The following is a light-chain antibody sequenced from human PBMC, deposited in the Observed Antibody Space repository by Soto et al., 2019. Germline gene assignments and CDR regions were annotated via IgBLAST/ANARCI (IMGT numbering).Light chain of an antibody. CDR1: ISYIGAHDD. Sequence: ARSPLASVSGSTGQSITISCTGTISYIGAHDDVSWYQQHPGKVPKLLIYGVTDRPSGISNRFSGSKSGNVASLTISGLQAEDEADYYCCSYTSDLTPYVFGTGTEVTVL. CDR3: CSYTSDLTPYV. V-gene: IGLV2-14*03. CDR2: GVT. J-gene: IGLJ1*01.